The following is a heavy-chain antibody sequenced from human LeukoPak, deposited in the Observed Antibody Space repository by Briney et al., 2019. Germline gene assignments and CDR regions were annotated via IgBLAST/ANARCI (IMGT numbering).Heavy chain of an antibody. J-gene: IGHJ6*04. V-gene: IGHV4-59*08. D-gene: IGHD5-24*01. Sequence: SETLSLTCTVPGGSISSYYWSWIRQPPGKGLDWIGYIYYSGRTYYNPSLKSRATMSVDTSKDQFSLKLTSVIAADTAVYYCARHGVATMKRVDVWGKGTSVTVSS. CDR2: IYYSGRT. CDR1: GGSISSYY. CDR3: ARHGVATMKRVDV.